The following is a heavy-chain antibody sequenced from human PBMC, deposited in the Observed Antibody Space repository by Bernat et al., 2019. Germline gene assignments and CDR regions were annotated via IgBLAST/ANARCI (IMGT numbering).Heavy chain of an antibody. V-gene: IGHV3-30*15. Sequence: QVQLVESGGGVVLPGRSLRLSCAASGFTFSSYAMHWVRQAPGKGLEWVAIMSYDGNNKYYADSVKGRFTISRDNSKNTLYLQMSSLRAEDTAVYSCAGADGAAAITGIDYWGQGTLVTVSS. D-gene: IGHD6-13*01. CDR2: MSYDGNNK. J-gene: IGHJ4*02. CDR1: GFTFSSYA. CDR3: AGADGAAAITGIDY.